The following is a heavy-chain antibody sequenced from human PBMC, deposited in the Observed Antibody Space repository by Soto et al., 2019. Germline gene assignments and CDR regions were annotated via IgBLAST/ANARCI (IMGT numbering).Heavy chain of an antibody. CDR1: GYSFTGYY. V-gene: IGHV1-2*04. J-gene: IGHJ4*02. CDR2: IYPDSGGT. CDR3: VRAETFYPGNTFDY. D-gene: IGHD1-1*01. Sequence: ASVPGSFPAAGYSFTGYYLHSVRQAPGQGLEWMGWIYPDSGGTNYAPKFRGWVTMTRDTSIRTAYMELSGLKSDDTAVYFCVRAETFYPGNTFDYWGQGALVTVSS.